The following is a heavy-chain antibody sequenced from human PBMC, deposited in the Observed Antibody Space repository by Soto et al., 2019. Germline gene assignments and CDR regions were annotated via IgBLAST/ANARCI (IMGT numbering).Heavy chain of an antibody. Sequence: SETLSLTCTVSGGSISSGGYYWSWIRQHPGKGLEWIGYIYYSGSTYYNPSLKSRVTISVDTSKNQFSLKLSSVTAADTAVYYCARGTRRSGTTNYWGQGTLVTVSS. D-gene: IGHD1-7*01. CDR1: GGSISSGGYY. V-gene: IGHV4-31*03. CDR2: IYYSGST. CDR3: ARGTRRSGTTNY. J-gene: IGHJ4*02.